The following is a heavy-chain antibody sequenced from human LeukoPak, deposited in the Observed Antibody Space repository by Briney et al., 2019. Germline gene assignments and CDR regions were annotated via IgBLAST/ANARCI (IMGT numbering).Heavy chain of an antibody. D-gene: IGHD2-8*01. CDR2: VFSSGST. Sequence: PSETLSLTCTVSGGSISSYYWSWVRQPPGKGLEWIGYVFSSGSTNYNPSLESRVTISVDTSKNQFSLKLSSVTAADTAVYYCARRDKYAQMNDYWGQGTMVNISS. V-gene: IGHV4-59*08. CDR1: GGSISSYY. J-gene: IGHJ4*02. CDR3: ARRDKYAQMNDY.